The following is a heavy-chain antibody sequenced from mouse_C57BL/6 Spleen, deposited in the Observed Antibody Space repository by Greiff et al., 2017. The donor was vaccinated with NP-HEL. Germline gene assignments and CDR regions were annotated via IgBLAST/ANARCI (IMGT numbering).Heavy chain of an antibody. CDR1: GYTFTSYW. CDR3: ARRGIYYYGSSYAYYAMDY. V-gene: IGHV1-55*01. D-gene: IGHD1-1*01. CDR2: IYPGSGST. J-gene: IGHJ4*01. Sequence: QVQLQQPGAELVKPGASVKMSCKASGYTFTSYWITWVKQRPGQGLEWIGDIYPGSGSTNYNEKFKSKATLTVDTSSSTAYMQLSSLTSEDSAVYYCARRGIYYYGSSYAYYAMDYWGQGTSVTVSS.